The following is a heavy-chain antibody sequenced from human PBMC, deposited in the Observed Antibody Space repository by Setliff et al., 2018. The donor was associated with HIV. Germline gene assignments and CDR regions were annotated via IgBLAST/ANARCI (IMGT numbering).Heavy chain of an antibody. CDR2: IFNDGST. CDR3: ARTLFCSGGSCFFDH. CDR1: GGSISSSGDY. Sequence: PSETLSLTCTVSGGSISSSGDYWVWLRQPPGEGLEWIGSIFNDGSTFHNPSLKSRVTTTVDTSKNQFSLKLRSVTAADTAIYYCARTLFCSGGSCFFDHWGQGTLVTVSS. D-gene: IGHD2-15*01. V-gene: IGHV4-39*01. J-gene: IGHJ4*02.